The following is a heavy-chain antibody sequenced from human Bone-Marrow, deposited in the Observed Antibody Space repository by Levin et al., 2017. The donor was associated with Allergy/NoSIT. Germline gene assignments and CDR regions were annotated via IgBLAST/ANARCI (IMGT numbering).Heavy chain of an antibody. Sequence: VASVKVSCKASGYTFTNYYMHWVRQAPGQGLEWMGIINPIGGSTSYAQKFQGRVTMTRDTSTSTVYMVLSSLRSEDTAMYFCARGISPMIAVPLGGNSLDYWGQGTLVPVSS. J-gene: IGHJ4*02. CDR2: INPIGGST. V-gene: IGHV1-46*01. CDR3: ARGISPMIAVPLGGNSLDY. CDR1: GYTFTNYY. D-gene: IGHD2-21*01.